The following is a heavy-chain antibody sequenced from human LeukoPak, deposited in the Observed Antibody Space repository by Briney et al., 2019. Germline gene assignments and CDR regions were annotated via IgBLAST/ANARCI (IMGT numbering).Heavy chain of an antibody. Sequence: SETLSLTCTVSGGSISSYYWNWIRQPPGKGLEWIGYIYYSGTTNYNPSLKSRVSMSVDTSKNQFSLKLSSVTAADTAIYYCAKNNGGARNHWFDPWGQRTLVTVSS. CDR1: GGSISSYY. CDR2: IYYSGTT. V-gene: IGHV4-59*01. CDR3: AKNNGGARNHWFDP. D-gene: IGHD1/OR15-1a*01. J-gene: IGHJ5*02.